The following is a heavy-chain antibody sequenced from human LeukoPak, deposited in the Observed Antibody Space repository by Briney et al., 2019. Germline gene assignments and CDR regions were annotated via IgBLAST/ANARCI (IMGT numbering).Heavy chain of an antibody. J-gene: IGHJ4*02. D-gene: IGHD2-2*01. CDR1: GFTFSSYN. CDR3: ARDPSTSLDY. V-gene: IGHV3-21*01. Sequence: SGGSLRLSCAASGFTFSSYNMNWVRQAPGKGLEWVSSITSSSTFIYYADSVKGRFTISRDNAKNSLYLQMNSLRAKDTAVYYCARDPSTSLDYWGQGTLVTASS. CDR2: ITSSSTFI.